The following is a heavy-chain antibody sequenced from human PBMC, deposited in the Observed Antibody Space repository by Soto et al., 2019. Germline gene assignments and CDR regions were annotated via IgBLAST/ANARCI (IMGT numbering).Heavy chain of an antibody. Sequence: EVQLVESGGGLVQPGGSLRLSCAASGFTFSSYWMGWVRQAPRKRLQWVANINKEGSEKWYVDSVKGRFTISRDNAKNSLYLQMNSLRAEDTAVYYCARGDYYDSSGPFSDAFDIWGQGTMVTVSS. V-gene: IGHV3-7*04. D-gene: IGHD3-22*01. CDR3: ARGDYYDSSGPFSDAFDI. J-gene: IGHJ3*02. CDR1: GFTFSSYW. CDR2: INKEGSEK.